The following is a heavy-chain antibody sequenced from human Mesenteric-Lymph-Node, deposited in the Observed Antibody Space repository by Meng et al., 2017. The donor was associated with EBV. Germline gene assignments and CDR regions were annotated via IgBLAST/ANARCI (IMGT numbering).Heavy chain of an antibody. D-gene: IGHD6-19*01. J-gene: IGHJ4*02. V-gene: IGHV4-39*01. CDR3: ARQINSGSFESATFDY. Sequence: QLLVRASCPIQGTSSEPLSPVCAVLGVSLRRTSCYWGWIRQSPGDGLEWIGGINWRGTTYYSPSLKSRVTISLDMSKNQFSLRLTSLTATDTALYYCARQINSGSFESATFDYWGQGALVTVSS. CDR1: GVSLRRTSCY. CDR2: INWRGTT.